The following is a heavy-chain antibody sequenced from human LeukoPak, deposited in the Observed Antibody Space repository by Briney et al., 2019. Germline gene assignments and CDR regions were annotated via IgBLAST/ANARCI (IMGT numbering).Heavy chain of an antibody. CDR1: GFRFNRFS. Sequence: GGSLRLSCAASGFRFNRFSMSWVRQTPGKGLEWVANIKQDGSQKEYADSVKGRFAISRDNANNFLDLQMNSLRAEDTGVYYCASVDFDNNVHYHYYLPDWGQGTRVTVSS. CDR2: IKQDGSQK. V-gene: IGHV3-7*01. CDR3: ASVDFDNNVHYHYYLPD. D-gene: IGHD2/OR15-2a*01. J-gene: IGHJ4*02.